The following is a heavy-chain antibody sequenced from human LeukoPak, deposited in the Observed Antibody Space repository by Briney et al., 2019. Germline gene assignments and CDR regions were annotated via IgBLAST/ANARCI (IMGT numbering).Heavy chain of an antibody. J-gene: IGHJ4*02. CDR2: INHSGST. CDR3: ARHDRSYYGSGSYTY. D-gene: IGHD3-10*01. V-gene: IGHV4-34*01. CDR1: GGSFSGYY. Sequence: SETLSLTCAVYGGSFSGYYWSWIRQPPGKGLEWIGEINHSGSTNYNPSLKSRVTISVDTSKNQFSLKLSSVTAADTAVYYCARHDRSYYGSGSYTYWGQGTLVTVSS.